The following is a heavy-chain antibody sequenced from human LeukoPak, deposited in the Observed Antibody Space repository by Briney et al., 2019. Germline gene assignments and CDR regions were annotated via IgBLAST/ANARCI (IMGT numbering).Heavy chain of an antibody. CDR2: ISSSGGTT. V-gene: IGHV3-23*01. D-gene: IGHD3-10*01. J-gene: IGHJ1*01. Sequence: GSLRLSCAASGFTFSSYAMTWVRQAPGKGLEWVSGISSSGGTTYHADSVKGRFTISRDNSKNTLYLQMNSLRAEDMAVYFCVRDLLGSGSTTAYLYHWGQGTLVTVSS. CDR3: VRDLLGSGSTTAYLYH. CDR1: GFTFSSYA.